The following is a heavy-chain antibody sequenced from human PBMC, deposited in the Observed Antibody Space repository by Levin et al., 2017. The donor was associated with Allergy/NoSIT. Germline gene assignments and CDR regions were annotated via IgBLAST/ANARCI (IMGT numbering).Heavy chain of an antibody. CDR2: IYVSADST. D-gene: IGHD5-12*01. CDR1: GFTFSSYA. CDR3: ARNSRGYGTFDS. Sequence: GESLKISCAASGFTFSSYALSWVRQAPGKGLEWVSAIYVSADSTYYSDSVKGRFTISRDSSKNTLYLHMSSLRAEDTAVYYCARNSRGYGTFDSWGQGTLVTVSS. J-gene: IGHJ4*02. V-gene: IGHV3-23*01.